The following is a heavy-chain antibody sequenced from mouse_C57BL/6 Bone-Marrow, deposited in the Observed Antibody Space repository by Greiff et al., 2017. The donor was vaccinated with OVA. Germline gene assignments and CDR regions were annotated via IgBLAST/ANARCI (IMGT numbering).Heavy chain of an antibody. J-gene: IGHJ2*01. CDR3: ARSYYDYDGYYFDY. Sequence: QVQLKQPGAELVMPGASVKLSCKASGYTFTSYWMHWVKQRPGQGLEWIGEIDPSDSYTNYNQKFKGKSTLTVDKSSSTAYMQLSSLTSEDSAVYYCARSYYDYDGYYFDYWGQGTTLTVSS. D-gene: IGHD2-4*01. CDR1: GYTFTSYW. CDR2: IDPSDSYT. V-gene: IGHV1-69*01.